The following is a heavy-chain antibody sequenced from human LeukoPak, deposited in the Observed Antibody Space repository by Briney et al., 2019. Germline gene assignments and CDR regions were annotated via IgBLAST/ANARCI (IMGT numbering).Heavy chain of an antibody. V-gene: IGHV4-4*09. CDR2: IYTSGST. D-gene: IGHD2-2*01. J-gene: IGHJ6*03. CDR3: ARPAYCSSTSCYHMDV. Sequence: PSETLSLTCTVSGGSISSYYWSWIRQPPGKGLEWIGYIYTSGSTNYNPSLKSRVTISVDTSKNQFSLKLSSVTAADTAVYYCARPAYCSSTSCYHMDVWGKGTTVTVSS. CDR1: GGSISSYY.